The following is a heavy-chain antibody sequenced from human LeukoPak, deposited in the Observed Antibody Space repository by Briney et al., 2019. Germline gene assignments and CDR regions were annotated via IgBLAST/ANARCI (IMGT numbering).Heavy chain of an antibody. CDR3: AIVPENDAFDI. Sequence: GGSLTLSCAASGFTFSSYAMSWLRQAPGKGREWVSVISGSGGSTYYVDSVKGRFTISRDNSESTLYLQINSVRAEDTAIYYCAIVPENDAFDIWGEGTVVNVSS. CDR2: ISGSGGST. D-gene: IGHD5-24*01. J-gene: IGHJ3*02. CDR1: GFTFSSYA. V-gene: IGHV3-23*01.